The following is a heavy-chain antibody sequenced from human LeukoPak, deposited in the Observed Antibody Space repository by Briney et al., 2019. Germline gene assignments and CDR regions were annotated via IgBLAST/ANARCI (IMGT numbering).Heavy chain of an antibody. V-gene: IGHV3-11*01. Sequence: GGSLRLSCAASGFTFSDYYMSWIRQAPGKGLEWISCISSSGGYIIYYADSVKGRFAISRDDAKDSLYLQMNSLRAEDTAVYYCARDPGDAFDIWGQGTTVTVSS. J-gene: IGHJ3*02. CDR3: ARDPGDAFDI. CDR1: GFTFSDYY. CDR2: ISSSGGYII.